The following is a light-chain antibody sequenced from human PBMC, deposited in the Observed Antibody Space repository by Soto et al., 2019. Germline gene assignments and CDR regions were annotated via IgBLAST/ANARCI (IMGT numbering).Light chain of an antibody. J-gene: IGKJ3*01. V-gene: IGKV1-39*01. CDR2: AAS. CDR1: QSISSY. CDR3: QQSYSTPRST. Sequence: DIQMTQSPSSLSASVGDRVTITCRASQSISSYLNWYQQKPGKAPKLLIYAASSLQSGVPSRFSGSGSGTDFTLTIGSLQPEDFAPYYCQQSYSTPRSTFGPGTKVDIK.